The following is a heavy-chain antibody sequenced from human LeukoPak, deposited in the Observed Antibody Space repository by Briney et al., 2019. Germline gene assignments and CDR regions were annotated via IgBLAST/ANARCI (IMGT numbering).Heavy chain of an antibody. Sequence: SGGSLRLSCAASGFTFSSYSMNWVRQAPGKGLEWVSLISWDGGSTYYADSVKGRFTISRDNSKNSLYLQMNSLRTEDTALYYCAKGISLKSNYYDSCLDYWGQGTLVTVSS. V-gene: IGHV3-43*01. CDR2: ISWDGGST. CDR1: GFTFSSYS. D-gene: IGHD3-22*01. CDR3: AKGISLKSNYYDSCLDY. J-gene: IGHJ4*02.